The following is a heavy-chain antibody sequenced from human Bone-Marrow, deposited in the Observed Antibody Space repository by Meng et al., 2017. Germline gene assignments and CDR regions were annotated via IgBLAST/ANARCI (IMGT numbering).Heavy chain of an antibody. D-gene: IGHD3-16*01. CDR3: ARRKGGSETHPAY. J-gene: IGHJ4*02. CDR2: MNPNSGIT. Sequence: ASAKVSCKASGYTFTTYDINWVRQATGQGPEWMGWMNPNSGITGYAQKFQGRVTLSRNTSITTAYMELISLRPDDTAVYYCARRKGGSETHPAYWGQGTLVTVSS. CDR1: GYTFTTYD. V-gene: IGHV1-8*01.